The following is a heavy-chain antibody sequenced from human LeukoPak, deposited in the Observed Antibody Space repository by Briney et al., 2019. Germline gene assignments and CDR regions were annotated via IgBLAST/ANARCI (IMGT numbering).Heavy chain of an antibody. CDR1: GFTFSSYD. V-gene: IGHV3-13*01. J-gene: IGHJ4*02. D-gene: IGHD5-12*01. Sequence: GGSLRLSCAASGFTFSSYDMHWVRQATGKGLEWVSAIGTAGDTYYPGSVKGRFTISRENAKNSLYLQMNSLRAGDTAVYYCARASSGYDSTYYFVYWGQGTLVTVS. CDR2: IGTAGDT. CDR3: ARASSGYDSTYYFVY.